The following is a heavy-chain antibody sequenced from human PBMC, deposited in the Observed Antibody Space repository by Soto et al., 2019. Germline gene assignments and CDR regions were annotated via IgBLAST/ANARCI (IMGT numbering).Heavy chain of an antibody. CDR2: IIPIFGTA. Sequence: ASVKVSCKASGGTFSSYAISWVRQAPGQGLEWMGGIIPIFGTANYAQKFQGRVTITADKSTSTAYMELSSLRSEDTAVYYCATTYYDFWSGYYPPFSFDYWGQGTLVTVSS. V-gene: IGHV1-69*06. D-gene: IGHD3-3*01. CDR3: ATTYYDFWSGYYPPFSFDY. CDR1: GGTFSSYA. J-gene: IGHJ4*02.